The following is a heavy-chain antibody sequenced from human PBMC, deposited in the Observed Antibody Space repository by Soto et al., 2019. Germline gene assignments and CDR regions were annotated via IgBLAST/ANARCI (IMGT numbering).Heavy chain of an antibody. CDR2: IIPIFGTA. V-gene: IGHV1-69*06. Sequence: QVQLVQSGAEVKKPGSSVKVSCKASGGTFSSYAISWVRQAPGQGLEWMGGIIPIFGTANYAQKFQGRVTIPGDISTSTAYMEWSSLRSGDTAVYYCAREGGVGATTGWDWGQGTLVTVSS. CDR1: GGTFSSYA. J-gene: IGHJ4*02. CDR3: AREGGVGATTGWD. D-gene: IGHD1-26*01.